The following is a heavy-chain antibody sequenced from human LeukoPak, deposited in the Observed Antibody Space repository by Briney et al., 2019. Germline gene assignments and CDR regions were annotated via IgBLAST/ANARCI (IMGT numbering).Heavy chain of an antibody. D-gene: IGHD1-26*01. CDR2: IKSKTDGGTT. Sequence: GGSLRLSCAASGFTFSNAWMSWVRQAPGKGLEWVGRIKSKTDGGTTDYAAPVKGRFTISRDDSKNTLYLQMNSLKTEDTAVYYCTTDKPPPGWELPYYYYMDVWGKGTTVTVSS. CDR1: GFTFSNAW. V-gene: IGHV3-15*01. J-gene: IGHJ6*03. CDR3: TTDKPPPGWELPYYYYMDV.